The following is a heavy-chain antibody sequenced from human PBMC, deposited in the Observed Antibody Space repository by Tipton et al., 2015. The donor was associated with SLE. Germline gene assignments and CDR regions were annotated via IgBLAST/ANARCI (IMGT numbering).Heavy chain of an antibody. Sequence: TLSLTCAVSGYSISSGYYWSWIRQPPGKGLEWIGYIYYSGSTNYNPSLKSRVTISVDTSKNQFSLKLSSVTAADTAVYYCARDGEQLGFFDYWGQGTLVTVSS. V-gene: IGHV4-61*01. D-gene: IGHD6-6*01. CDR3: ARDGEQLGFFDY. CDR2: IYYSGST. J-gene: IGHJ4*02. CDR1: GYSISSGYY.